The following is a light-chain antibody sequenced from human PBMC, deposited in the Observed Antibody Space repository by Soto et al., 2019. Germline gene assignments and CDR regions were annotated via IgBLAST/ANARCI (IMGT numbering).Light chain of an antibody. CDR3: QQYRSYSS. CDR2: EAS. V-gene: IGKV1-5*03. J-gene: IGKJ2*01. CDR1: QSISGL. Sequence: DIQMTQSPSTLSASVGDRVTITCRAGQSISGLLAWYQKKPGKAPKLLLYEASTLESGVPSRFSGSGSGAEVALTINSLQPDDFATYYCQQYRSYSSFGQGTRLEI.